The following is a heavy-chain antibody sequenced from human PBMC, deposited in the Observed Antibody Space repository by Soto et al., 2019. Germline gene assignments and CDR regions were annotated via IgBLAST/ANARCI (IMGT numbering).Heavy chain of an antibody. D-gene: IGHD6-6*01. J-gene: IGHJ4*02. CDR1: GDSISTADYY. CDR3: ARGIYSTSSFFDS. CDR2: ISYSGNT. V-gene: IGHV4-30-4*01. Sequence: QVQLQESGQGLVKPSQTLSLTCTVSGDSISTADYYWNWIRQPPGKGLEWIGYISYSGNTYYIPSLQSRVTITVDPSKNQISLKLNSVTAADTAVYYGARGIYSTSSFFDSWGQGTLVTVSS.